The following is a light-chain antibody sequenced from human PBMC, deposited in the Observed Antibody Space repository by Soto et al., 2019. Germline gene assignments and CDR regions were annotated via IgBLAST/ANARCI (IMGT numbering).Light chain of an antibody. V-gene: IGLV2-23*03. Sequence: QSVLTQPASVSGSPGQSITISCTRTSSDVGSYNLVSWYQQHPGKAPKLMIYEGSKRPSGVSNRFSGSKSGNTASLTISGLQAEDEADYYCCSYAGSSTFPVFGGGTKLTVL. CDR2: EGS. CDR3: CSYAGSSTFPV. CDR1: SSDVGSYNL. J-gene: IGLJ2*01.